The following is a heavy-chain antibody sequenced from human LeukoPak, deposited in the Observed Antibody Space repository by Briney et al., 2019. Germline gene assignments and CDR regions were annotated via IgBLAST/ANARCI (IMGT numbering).Heavy chain of an antibody. CDR2: ISAYNGNT. D-gene: IGHD3-9*01. J-gene: IGHJ6*03. V-gene: IGHV1-18*01. CDR3: ARLDYDILTGYSPLCYYYMDV. CDR1: GYTFTSYA. Sequence: ASVKVSCKASGYTFTSYAITWVRQAPGQGLEWMGWISAYNGNTNYAQNLQGRVTMTTDTSTSTDYMELRSLRSDDTAVYYCARLDYDILTGYSPLCYYYMDVWGKGTTVTVSS.